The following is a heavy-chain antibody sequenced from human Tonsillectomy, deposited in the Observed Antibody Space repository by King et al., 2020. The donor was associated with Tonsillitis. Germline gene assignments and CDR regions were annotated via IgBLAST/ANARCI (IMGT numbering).Heavy chain of an antibody. CDR3: ARGYGSGTYVY. D-gene: IGHD3-10*01. CDR2: ITPILRTA. V-gene: IGHV1-69*12. J-gene: IGHJ4*02. Sequence: QLVQSGAEVKKPGSSVKVSCRASGGIFSSSAISWVRQAPGQGLEWMGGITPILRTAHLAQKFQGRVTISADESTSTAYMELSSLKSQDTAVYYCARGYGSGTYVYWGQGTLVTVSS. CDR1: GGIFSSSA.